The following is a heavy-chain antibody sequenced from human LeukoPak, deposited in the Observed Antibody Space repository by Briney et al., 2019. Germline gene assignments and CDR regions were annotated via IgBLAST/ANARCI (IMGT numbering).Heavy chain of an antibody. CDR2: IVVGSGNT. J-gene: IGHJ3*02. CDR1: GFTFTSSA. CDR3: AAGRALALTLDAFDI. D-gene: IGHD3-3*02. V-gene: IGHV1-58*02. Sequence: ASVKVSCKASGFTFTSSAMQWVRQAREQRLEWIGWIVVGSGNTNCAQKFQERVTITRDMYTSTAYMELSSLRSEDTAVYYCAAGRALALTLDAFDIWGQGTMVTVSS.